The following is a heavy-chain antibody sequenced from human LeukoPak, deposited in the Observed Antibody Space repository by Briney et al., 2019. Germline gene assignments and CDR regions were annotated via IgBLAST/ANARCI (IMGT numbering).Heavy chain of an antibody. CDR1: GGSINYYY. V-gene: IGHV4-38-2*02. D-gene: IGHD2-2*01. Sequence: SETLSLTCTVSGGSINYYYWGWIRQPPGKGLEWIGSIYHSGSTYYNPSLKSRVTISVDTSKNQFSLKLSSVTAADTAVYYCALVGSVVVPAADFDYWGQGTLVTVSS. CDR2: IYHSGST. J-gene: IGHJ4*02. CDR3: ALVGSVVVPAADFDY.